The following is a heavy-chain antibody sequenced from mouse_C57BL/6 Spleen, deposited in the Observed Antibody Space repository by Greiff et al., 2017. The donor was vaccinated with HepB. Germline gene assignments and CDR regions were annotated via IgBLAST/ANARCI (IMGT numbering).Heavy chain of an antibody. D-gene: IGHD4-1*01. V-gene: IGHV1-18*01. CDR3: ARDLPGTGYAMDY. CDR2: INPNNGGT. J-gene: IGHJ4*01. CDR1: GYTFTDYN. Sequence: EVQGVESGPELVKPGASVKIPCKASGYTFTDYNMDWVKQSHGKSLEWIGDINPNNGGTIYNQKFKGKATLTVDKSSSTAYMELRSLTSEDTAVYYCARDLPGTGYAMDYWGQGTSVTVSS.